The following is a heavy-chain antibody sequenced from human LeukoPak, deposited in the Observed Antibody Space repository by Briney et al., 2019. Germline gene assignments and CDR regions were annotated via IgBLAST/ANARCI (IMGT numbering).Heavy chain of an antibody. V-gene: IGHV4-34*01. CDR2: VTHSGTT. D-gene: IGHD1-20*01. CDR3: AGGYNWNDEDFAY. CDR1: GGSLSGHY. Sequence: PSETLSLTCAAYGGSLSGHYWSWIRQPPGKGLEWIGEVTHSGTTNYNPSLKSRVTISIDTSSKQFSLNLNSVTAADSAVYYCAGGYNWNDEDFAYWGQGTLLTVSS. J-gene: IGHJ4*02.